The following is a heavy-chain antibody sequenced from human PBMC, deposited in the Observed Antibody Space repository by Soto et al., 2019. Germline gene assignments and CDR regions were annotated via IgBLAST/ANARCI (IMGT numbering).Heavy chain of an antibody. Sequence: QVQLQESGPGLVKPSETLSLTCTVSGGSISSYYWSWIRQPPGKGLEWIGYIYYSGSTKYNPSLKSRVTISVDTSKNQVSLKLSSVTAADTAVYYCARHAAARGFDPWGQGTLVTVSS. CDR1: GGSISSYY. CDR2: IYYSGST. D-gene: IGHD6-25*01. V-gene: IGHV4-59*08. CDR3: ARHAAARGFDP. J-gene: IGHJ5*02.